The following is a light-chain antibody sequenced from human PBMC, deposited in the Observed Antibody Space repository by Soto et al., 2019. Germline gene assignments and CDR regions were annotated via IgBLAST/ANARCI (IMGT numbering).Light chain of an antibody. J-gene: IGLJ2*01. CDR3: SSYAGSNNLV. V-gene: IGLV2-8*01. CDR1: SSDVGGYNF. Sequence: QSVLTQPPSASGSPGQSVTIPCTGTSSDVGGYNFVSWYQQHPGNAPKLMIYEVSKRPSGVPDRFSGSKSGNTATLTVSGLQAEDEADYYCSSYAGSNNLVFGGGTQLTVL. CDR2: EVS.